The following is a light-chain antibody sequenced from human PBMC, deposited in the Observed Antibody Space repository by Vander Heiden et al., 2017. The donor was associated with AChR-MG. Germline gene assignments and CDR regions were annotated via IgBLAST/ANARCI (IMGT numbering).Light chain of an antibody. J-gene: IGLJ3*02. V-gene: IGLV7-43*01. CDR2: SST. CDR1: NGAVTSGYL. Sequence: QTVVTQEPSLTVSPGGTVTLTCGSSNGAVTSGYLPNWFQEKPGQAPRPMIYSSTNTASRTPALFSGSLLGGKAALTLSAVQPEDEAEYYCLLYDGGPWVFGGGTKLTVL. CDR3: LLYDGGPWV.